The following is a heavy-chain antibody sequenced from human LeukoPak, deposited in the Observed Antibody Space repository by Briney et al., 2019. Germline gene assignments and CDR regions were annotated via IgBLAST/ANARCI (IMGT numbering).Heavy chain of an antibody. CDR2: IDWDDDK. Sequence: SGPTMVNPTRTLTLTCTFSGFSLTTSGMCVTWIRQPPGKALEWLARIDWDDDKYYSASLKTRLTISKDTSKNQVVLTMTNLDPVDTATFYCARALAVAGGSPFDYWGQGTLVTVSS. V-gene: IGHV2-70*11. D-gene: IGHD6-19*01. CDR3: ARALAVAGGSPFDY. CDR1: GFSLTTSGMC. J-gene: IGHJ4*02.